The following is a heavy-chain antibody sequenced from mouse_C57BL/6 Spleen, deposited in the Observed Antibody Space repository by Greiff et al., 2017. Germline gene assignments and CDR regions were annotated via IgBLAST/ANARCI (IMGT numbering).Heavy chain of an antibody. D-gene: IGHD1-1*01. CDR2: FHPYNDDT. V-gene: IGHV1-47*01. CDR3: ARRDYGSSYWYFDV. CDR1: GYTFTTYP. J-gene: IGHJ1*03. Sequence: VHLQQSGAELVKPGASVKMSCKASGYTFTTYPIEWMKQNHGKSLEWIGNFHPYNDDTKYNEKFKGKSTLTVEKSSSTVYLEASRLTSDDSAVYYCARRDYGSSYWYFDVWGTGTTVTVSS.